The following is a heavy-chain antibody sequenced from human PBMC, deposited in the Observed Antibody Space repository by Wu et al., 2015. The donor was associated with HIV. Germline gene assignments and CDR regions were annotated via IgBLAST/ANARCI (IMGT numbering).Heavy chain of an antibody. CDR1: GYTFTDHY. V-gene: IGHV1-2*02. CDR2: INPNNGDT. Sequence: QVQLLQSGAEVKKPGASVMVSCKASGYTFTDHYIHWVRQAPGQGLEWMGWINPNNGDTISAERFQGRVTMTRDTSVSTAYMEMSGLRSDDTAVYFCARDYYDVLTTYSHYFFDLWGPGNAGHRLL. D-gene: IGHD3-9*01. J-gene: IGHJ4*02. CDR3: ARDYYDVLTTYSHYFFDL.